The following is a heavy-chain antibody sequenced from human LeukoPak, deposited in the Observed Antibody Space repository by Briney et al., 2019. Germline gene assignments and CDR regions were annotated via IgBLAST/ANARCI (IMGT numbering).Heavy chain of an antibody. V-gene: IGHV3-23*01. D-gene: IGHD3/OR15-3a*01. Sequence: GGSLRLSCVVSGFTFSSYAMSWVRQAPGKGLEWVSVISGSVGSTYYADSVKGRFTVSRDNSKNTVYLQMNSLRAEDTAVYYCAKLGNVFWDDYWGQGTLVTVSS. CDR3: AKLGNVFWDDY. CDR2: ISGSVGST. J-gene: IGHJ4*02. CDR1: GFTFSSYA.